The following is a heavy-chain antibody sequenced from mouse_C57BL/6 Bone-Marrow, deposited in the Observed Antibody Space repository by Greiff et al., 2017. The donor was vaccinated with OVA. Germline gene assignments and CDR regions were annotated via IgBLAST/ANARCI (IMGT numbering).Heavy chain of an antibody. Sequence: QVQLQQPGTELVKPGASVKLSCKASGYTFTSYWMHWVKQRPGQGLEWVGNINPSNGGTNYNEKFKSKATLTVDKSSSTAYMQLSSLTSEDSAVYYCTRRIYYYGSSCDYFDYWGQGTTLTVSS. V-gene: IGHV1-53*01. CDR3: TRRIYYYGSSCDYFDY. J-gene: IGHJ2*01. CDR2: INPSNGGT. D-gene: IGHD1-1*01. CDR1: GYTFTSYW.